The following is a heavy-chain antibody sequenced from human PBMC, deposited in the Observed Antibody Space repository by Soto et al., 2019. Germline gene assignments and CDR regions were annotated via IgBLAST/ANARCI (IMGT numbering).Heavy chain of an antibody. J-gene: IGHJ4*02. CDR1: GFTVSSNY. CDR2: IYAGGGT. Sequence: EVQLVESGGGLIQPGGSLRLSCAASGFTVSSNYMSWVRQAPGKGLEGVSVIYAGGGTYYADSVKGRFIISRDNSKNTLYLHMNSLRVEDTAVYYCAGAHSLDYWGQGTLVTVSS. D-gene: IGHD4-4*01. CDR3: AGAHSLDY. V-gene: IGHV3-53*01.